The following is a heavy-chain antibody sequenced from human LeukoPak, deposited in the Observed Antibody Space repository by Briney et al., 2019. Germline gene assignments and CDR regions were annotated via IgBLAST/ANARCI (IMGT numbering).Heavy chain of an antibody. CDR1: GFKFRSYG. V-gene: IGHV3-30*02. CDR3: AKEMYDYVWGSYFEN. J-gene: IGHJ4*02. D-gene: IGHD3-16*01. CDR2: IQKDGSNK. Sequence: PGGSLRLSCGASGFKFRSYGVHWVRQAPGKGLEWVAFIQKDGSNKYYGDTVKGRFTISRDNSKNTLYLQMNSLRVEDMAVYYCAKEMYDYVWGSYFENWGQGTLVTVSS.